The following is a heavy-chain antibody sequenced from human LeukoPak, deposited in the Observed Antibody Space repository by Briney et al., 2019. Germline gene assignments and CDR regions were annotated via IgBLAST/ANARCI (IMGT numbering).Heavy chain of an antibody. CDR3: AKDLEYSSSSGPDY. D-gene: IGHD6-6*01. CDR2: ISGSGAST. Sequence: GGSLRLSCAASGFTFSNYAMSWVRQAPGKGLEWVSAISGSGASTYYADSVKGRFTISRDNSKNTLYLQMNSLRAEDTAVYYCAKDLEYSSSSGPDYWGQGTLVTVSS. CDR1: GFTFSNYA. V-gene: IGHV3-23*01. J-gene: IGHJ4*02.